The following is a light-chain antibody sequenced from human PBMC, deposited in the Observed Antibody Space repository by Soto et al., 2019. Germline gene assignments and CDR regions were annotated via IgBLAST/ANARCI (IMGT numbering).Light chain of an antibody. J-gene: IGLJ3*02. CDR1: SSDVDSYNL. V-gene: IGLV2-23*02. CDR3: CSYAGSSGWV. CDR2: EVS. Sequence: QSALTQPASVSGSPGQSITISCTGTSSDVDSYNLVSWYQQHPGKAPKLMISEVSKRPSGISNRFSGSKSGNTASLTISGLQAEDEADYYCCSYAGSSGWVFGGGTKVTV.